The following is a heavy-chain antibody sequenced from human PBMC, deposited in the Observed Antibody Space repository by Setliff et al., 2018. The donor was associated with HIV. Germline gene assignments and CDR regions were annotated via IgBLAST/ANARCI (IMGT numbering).Heavy chain of an antibody. CDR1: GVTVSINY. CDR3: ARVAKTSYDDFWSGTSWYFDL. V-gene: IGHV3-53*04. J-gene: IGHJ2*01. CDR2: IYSGGST. D-gene: IGHD3-3*01. Sequence: SLRLSCAVSGVTVSINYMSWVRQAPGKGLEWVSIIYSGGSTYYADSVKGRFTISRHNSKDTLYLQMNSLRVEDTAMYYCARVAKTSYDDFWSGTSWYFDLWGRGTLVTVSS.